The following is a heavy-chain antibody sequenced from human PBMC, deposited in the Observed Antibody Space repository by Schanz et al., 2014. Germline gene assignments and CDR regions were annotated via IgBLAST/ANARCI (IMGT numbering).Heavy chain of an antibody. J-gene: IGHJ4*02. CDR1: GFTFSSYA. V-gene: IGHV3-23*01. D-gene: IGHD5-18*01. Sequence: EVQLLESGGGLVQPGGSLRLSCAASGFTFSSYAMSWVRQAPGKGLEWVSAISGSGGSTYYADAVRGRFTISRDNSKTTVYLQMNSLRAEDTAVYYCAKDAENTAMITDYFDYWGQGPLVTVSS. CDR3: AKDAENTAMITDYFDY. CDR2: ISGSGGST.